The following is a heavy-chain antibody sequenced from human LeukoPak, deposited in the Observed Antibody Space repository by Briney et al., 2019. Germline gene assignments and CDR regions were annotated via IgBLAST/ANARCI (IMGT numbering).Heavy chain of an antibody. D-gene: IGHD3-9*01. V-gene: IGHV4-59*08. CDR2: IYYSGST. CDR3: ARHVRYDILTGYPNSYYYYGMDV. J-gene: IGHJ6*02. CDR1: GGSISSYY. Sequence: SETLSLTCTVSGGSISSYYWSWIRQPPGKGLEWIGYIYYSGSTNYNPSLKSRVTISVDTSKNQFSLKLSSVTAADTAVYCCARHVRYDILTGYPNSYYYYGMDVWGQGTTVTVSS.